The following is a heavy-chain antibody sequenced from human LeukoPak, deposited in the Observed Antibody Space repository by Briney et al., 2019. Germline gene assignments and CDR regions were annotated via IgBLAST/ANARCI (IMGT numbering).Heavy chain of an antibody. J-gene: IGHJ4*02. Sequence: GGSLRLSCAASGFTFSNYHMNWVRRAPGQGLEWVSTIKINGAGTHYADSVRGRFTISRGDSKNTLYLQMDSLRAEDTAIYYCARDDYGGSGPLFDYWGQGALVTVSS. V-gene: IGHV3-23*01. CDR3: ARDDYGGSGPLFDY. CDR1: GFTFSNYH. CDR2: IKINGAGT. D-gene: IGHD4-23*01.